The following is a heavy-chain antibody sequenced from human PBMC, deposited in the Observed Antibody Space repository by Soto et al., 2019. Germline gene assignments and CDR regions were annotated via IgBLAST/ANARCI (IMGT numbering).Heavy chain of an antibody. CDR3: ARSPSEEATVTPYYFDD. CDR1: RYTFISYD. CDR2: MNPKSGNT. J-gene: IGHJ4*02. D-gene: IGHD4-4*01. V-gene: IGHV1-8*01. Sequence: QVQLVQSGAEVKKHGASVKVYCKASRYTFISYDINSVRQATGQALEWMGWMNPKSGNTVYAQNFQGRVTMTRNTSISTASVELSSLKSEDSAVYYCARSPSEEATVTPYYFDDRGLGGLVAVSS.